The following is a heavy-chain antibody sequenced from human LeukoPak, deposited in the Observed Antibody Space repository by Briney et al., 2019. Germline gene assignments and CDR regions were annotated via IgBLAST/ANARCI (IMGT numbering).Heavy chain of an antibody. CDR2: ISSDGSNI. V-gene: IGHV3-21*01. J-gene: IGHJ3*02. Sequence: GGSLRLSCAASGFTFSSYAMSWVRQAPGKGLEWVSAISSDGSNIYYANSLKGRFTISRDNAKKSLHLQMNSLRAEDSAVYYCARGSIVAAGISAFDIWGQGTMVTVSS. D-gene: IGHD6-13*01. CDR3: ARGSIVAAGISAFDI. CDR1: GFTFSSYA.